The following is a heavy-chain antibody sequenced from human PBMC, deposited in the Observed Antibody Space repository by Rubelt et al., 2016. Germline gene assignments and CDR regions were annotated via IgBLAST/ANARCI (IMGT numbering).Heavy chain of an antibody. Sequence: QVQLQESGPGLVKPSGTLSLTCAVSGGSISSSNWWSWVRQPPGKGLEWVAVISYDGSNKYYADSVKGRFTISRANSKNTLSLQMNSLRAEDTAVYYCAKVTAAAYYGMDVWGQGTVVTVSS. J-gene: IGHJ6*02. V-gene: IGHV3-30*18. CDR1: GSISSSNW. CDR3: AKVTAAAYYGMDV. CDR2: ISYDGSNK. D-gene: IGHD6-13*01.